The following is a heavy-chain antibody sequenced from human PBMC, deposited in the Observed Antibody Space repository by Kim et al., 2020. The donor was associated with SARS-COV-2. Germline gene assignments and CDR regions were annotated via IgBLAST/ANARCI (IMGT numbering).Heavy chain of an antibody. J-gene: IGHJ5*02. D-gene: IGHD4-4*01. CDR1: GYTLTELS. CDR2: FDPEDGET. V-gene: IGHV1-24*01. Sequence: ASVKVSCKVSGYTLTELSMHWVRQAPGKGLEWMGGFDPEDGETIYAQKFQGRVTMTEDTSTDTAYMELSSLRSEDTAVYYCATAPLTGDWFDPWGQGTLVTVSS. CDR3: ATAPLTGDWFDP.